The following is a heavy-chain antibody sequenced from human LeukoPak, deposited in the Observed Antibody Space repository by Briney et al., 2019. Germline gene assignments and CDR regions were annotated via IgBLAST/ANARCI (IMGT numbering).Heavy chain of an antibody. D-gene: IGHD2-2*01. Sequence: PGGSLRLSCAASGFSFSTSSMSCVRQTPGKGLEWISYIRGSSTTIYYADSVKGRFTISRDNARNSLYLQMNDLRAEDTGVYFCARDARSHCGTDACYGPYFDYGGQGSLVTVSS. V-gene: IGHV3-48*01. CDR1: GFSFSTSS. J-gene: IGHJ4*02. CDR3: ARDARSHCGTDACYGPYFDY. CDR2: IRGSSTTI.